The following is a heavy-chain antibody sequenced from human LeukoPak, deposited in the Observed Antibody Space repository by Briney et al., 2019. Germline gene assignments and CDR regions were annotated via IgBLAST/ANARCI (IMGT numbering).Heavy chain of an antibody. CDR1: GFTFSSYA. Sequence: PGGSLRLSCAASGFTFSSYAMHWVRQAPGKGLEYVSAISSNGGSTYYANSVKGRFTISRDNSKNTLYLQMSSLRAEDMAVYYCARGRYDILTGYYPFAPYYFDYWGQGTLVTVSS. CDR3: ARGRYDILTGYYPFAPYYFDY. D-gene: IGHD3-9*01. V-gene: IGHV3-64*01. J-gene: IGHJ4*02. CDR2: ISSNGGST.